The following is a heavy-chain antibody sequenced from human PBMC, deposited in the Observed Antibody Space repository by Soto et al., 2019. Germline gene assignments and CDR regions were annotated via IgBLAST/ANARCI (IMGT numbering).Heavy chain of an antibody. Sequence: QVQLVESGGGVVQPGTSLRLSCAASGYTFTGYYIHWVRQAPGQGLEWVGWINPNTGGTNYAQKFQGRVTMTRDTSISTAYMELSTLKSDDAAVYYCARLMDPYSGPHLDIWGQGTMVTVSS. CDR1: GYTFTGYY. J-gene: IGHJ3*02. CDR3: ARLMDPYSGPHLDI. D-gene: IGHD1-26*01. V-gene: IGHV1-2*02. CDR2: INPNTGGT.